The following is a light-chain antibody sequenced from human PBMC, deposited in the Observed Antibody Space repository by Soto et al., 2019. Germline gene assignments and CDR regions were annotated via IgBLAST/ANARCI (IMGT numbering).Light chain of an antibody. V-gene: IGKV1-8*01. CDR1: QGISSY. CDR3: QQYYSYPVT. J-gene: IGKJ2*01. CDR2: AAS. Sequence: AILMTQSPSSFSASTGDRVTITCRASQGISSYLAWYQQKPGQAPKLLSYAASTLQSGVPSRFSGSGCGTDFTLTISCLQSEDFATYYCQQYYSYPVTFGQGTKLEIK.